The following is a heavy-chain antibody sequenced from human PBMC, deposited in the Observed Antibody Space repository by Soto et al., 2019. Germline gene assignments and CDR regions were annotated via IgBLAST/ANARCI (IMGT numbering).Heavy chain of an antibody. CDR1: GFAFSAYA. CDR2: ISDSDGGT. J-gene: IGHJ4*02. V-gene: IGHV3-23*01. Sequence: GGSLRLSCAASGFAFSAYAMTWVRQAPGKGLEWVSDISDSDGGTHYADSVKGRFTISRDNAKNTLYLQMDRLRVEDAAVYYCAKGRTFFDFWGQGTLVTVSS. CDR3: AKGRTFFDF.